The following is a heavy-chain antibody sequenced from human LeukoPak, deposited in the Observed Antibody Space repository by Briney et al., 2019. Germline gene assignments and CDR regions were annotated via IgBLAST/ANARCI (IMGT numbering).Heavy chain of an antibody. CDR2: ISSSSYI. Sequence: GGSLRLSCAASGFTFSSYSMNWVRQAPGKGLEWVSSISSSSYIYYADSVKGRFTISRDNAKNSLYLQMNSLRAEDTAVYYCARMGDYYCSSTSCYIDYWGQGTLVTVSS. CDR1: GFTFSSYS. D-gene: IGHD2-2*02. J-gene: IGHJ4*02. CDR3: ARMGDYYCSSTSCYIDY. V-gene: IGHV3-21*01.